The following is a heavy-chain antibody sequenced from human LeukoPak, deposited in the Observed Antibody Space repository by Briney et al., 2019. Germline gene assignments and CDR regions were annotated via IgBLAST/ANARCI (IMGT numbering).Heavy chain of an antibody. D-gene: IGHD3-16*01. CDR1: GFTFSSYS. CDR3: ARSNYVLGPGFSSVGY. Sequence: PGGSLRLSCAASGFTFSSYSMNWVRQAPGKGLEWVSSISSSSSYIYYADSVKGRFTISRDNAKNSLYLQMNSLRAEDTAVYYCARSNYVLGPGFSSVGYWGQGTLVTVSS. V-gene: IGHV3-21*04. CDR2: ISSSSSYI. J-gene: IGHJ4*02.